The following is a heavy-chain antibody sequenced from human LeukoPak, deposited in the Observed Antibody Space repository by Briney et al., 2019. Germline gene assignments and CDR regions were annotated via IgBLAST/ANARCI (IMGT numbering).Heavy chain of an antibody. J-gene: IGHJ4*02. D-gene: IGHD3-22*01. Sequence: SETLSLTCTVSGDSISSNSYYWGWIRQPPGKGLEWIGSIYYSGSTYYNPSLKSRVTISVDTSKNQFSLKLSSVTAADTAVYYCARARRTQTYYYDSSGYYSTVYFDYWGQGTLGTVSS. CDR3: ARARRTQTYYYDSSGYYSTVYFDY. V-gene: IGHV4-39*07. CDR2: IYYSGST. CDR1: GDSISSNSYY.